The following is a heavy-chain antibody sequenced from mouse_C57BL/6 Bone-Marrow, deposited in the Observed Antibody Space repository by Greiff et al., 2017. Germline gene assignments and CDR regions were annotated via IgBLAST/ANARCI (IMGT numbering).Heavy chain of an antibody. Sequence: VKLMESGAELARPGASVKLSCKASGYTFTSYGISWVKQRTGQGLEWIGEIYPRSGNTYYNEKFKGKATLTADKSSSTAYMELRSLTSEDSAVYFCARGATSRYFDYWGQGTTLTVSS. J-gene: IGHJ2*01. CDR2: IYPRSGNT. CDR3: ARGATSRYFDY. CDR1: GYTFTSYG. V-gene: IGHV1-81*01. D-gene: IGHD3-1*01.